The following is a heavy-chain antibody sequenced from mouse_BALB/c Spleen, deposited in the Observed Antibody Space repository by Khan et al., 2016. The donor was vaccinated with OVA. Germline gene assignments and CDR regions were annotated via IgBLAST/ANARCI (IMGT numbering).Heavy chain of an antibody. D-gene: IGHD1-1*01. CDR3: ARSYGSWAMDY. V-gene: IGHV3-8*02. CDR1: GDSITSGF. Sequence: MQLEESGPSLVKPSQTLSLSCSVTGDSITSGFWNWIRKFSGNKFEYLGYITYSGNIYYNPSLKSRISITRDTSKSQYYLQLNSVTTEDTATYYCARSYGSWAMDYWGQGTSVTVSS. J-gene: IGHJ4*01. CDR2: ITYSGNI.